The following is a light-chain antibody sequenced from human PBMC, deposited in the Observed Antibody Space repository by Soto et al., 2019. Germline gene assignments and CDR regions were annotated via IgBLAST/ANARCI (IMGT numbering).Light chain of an antibody. Sequence: DIQMTQSPSTLSASVGDRVTITCRASQSISSYLNWYQQKPGKAPKLLIYAASSLQSGVPSRFSGSGSGTDFTVTFSSLQPEDFATYYCQQSYSTWWTFGQGTKVEIK. CDR3: QQSYSTWWT. CDR2: AAS. CDR1: QSISSY. J-gene: IGKJ1*01. V-gene: IGKV1-39*01.